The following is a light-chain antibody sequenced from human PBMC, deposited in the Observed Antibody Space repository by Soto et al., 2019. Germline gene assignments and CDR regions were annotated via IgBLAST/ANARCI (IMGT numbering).Light chain of an antibody. CDR2: GAS. CDR1: QSVSSN. V-gene: IGKV3D-15*01. CDR3: QQYNNWPLT. J-gene: IGKJ4*01. Sequence: EIVMTQSPATLSVSPGERATLSCRASQSVSSNLAWYQQKPGQAPRLVIYGASTRATGIPTRFSGSGSGTXXXXXXXXLXSXDFAVYYCQQYNNWPLTFGGGTKVEIK.